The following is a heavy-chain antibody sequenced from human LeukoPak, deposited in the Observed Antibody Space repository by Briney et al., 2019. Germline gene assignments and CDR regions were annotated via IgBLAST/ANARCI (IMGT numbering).Heavy chain of an antibody. CDR1: GFTFSSYE. J-gene: IGHJ6*03. V-gene: IGHV3-48*03. D-gene: IGHD6-19*01. CDR3: ASLYNSGWYWDFGAAAADYMDV. CDR2: ISSSGSTI. Sequence: RSGGSLRLSCVASGFTFSSYEMTWVCQAPGKGLEWLSYISSSGSTIYYADSVKGRFTVSRDNAKNSLYLHMDNLRAEDTAVYYCASLYNSGWYWDFGAAAADYMDVWGKGTTVTVSS.